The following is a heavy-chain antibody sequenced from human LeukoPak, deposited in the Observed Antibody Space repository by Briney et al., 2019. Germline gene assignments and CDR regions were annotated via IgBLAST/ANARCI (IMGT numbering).Heavy chain of an antibody. CDR2: VSGSGGST. CDR3: AKGYFNGFDI. Sequence: GGSLRLSCATSGFTFSNYALSWVRQAPGKGLQWVSAVSGSGGSTYYADSVKGRFTISRDNSKNTLHLQMSSLRAEDTAVFYCAKGYFNGFDIWGQGTLVTVSS. J-gene: IGHJ3*02. V-gene: IGHV3-23*01. CDR1: GFTFSNYA. D-gene: IGHD5-18*01.